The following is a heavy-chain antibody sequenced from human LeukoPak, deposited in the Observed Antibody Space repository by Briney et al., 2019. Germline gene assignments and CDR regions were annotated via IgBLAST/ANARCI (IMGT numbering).Heavy chain of an antibody. Sequence: GTSLRLSCAASGFSFSTYAMHWVRQAPGKGLDWVAMIWSDASNQYYADSVKGRFTISRDNSKNTLYLQLNSLRAEDAAVYYCATERDSSWTFDSWGQGTLVTVSS. V-gene: IGHV3-33*01. J-gene: IGHJ4*02. CDR3: ATERDSSWTFDS. CDR2: IWSDASNQ. CDR1: GFSFSTYA. D-gene: IGHD6-13*01.